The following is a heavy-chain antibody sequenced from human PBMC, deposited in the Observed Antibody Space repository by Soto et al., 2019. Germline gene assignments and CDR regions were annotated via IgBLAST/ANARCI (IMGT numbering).Heavy chain of an antibody. J-gene: IGHJ4*02. Sequence: GCLRLSCSASGFTFNIYGMHWVRQAPDKGLEWVALISYDGSNQYYADSVKGRFTISRDNSKNTLFLQMDSLRADDTAVYYCAKDQASGQGSFDSWGQGTMVTV. CDR3: AKDQASGQGSFDS. CDR2: ISYDGSNQ. V-gene: IGHV3-30*18. CDR1: GFTFNIYG.